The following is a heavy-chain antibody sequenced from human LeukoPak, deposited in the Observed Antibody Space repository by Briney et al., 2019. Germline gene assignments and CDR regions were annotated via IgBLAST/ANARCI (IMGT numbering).Heavy chain of an antibody. CDR3: ARDRVTMVRGAPAAPDYYYGMDV. CDR2: IYDSGSA. D-gene: IGHD3-10*01. CDR1: GGSISRYY. V-gene: IGHV4-59*01. J-gene: IGHJ6*02. Sequence: SETLSLTCTISGGSISRYYGSWVRQPPGKGLEWVGYIYDSGSANYNPSLKSRVTIPVDAPKNQFSLKLSSVTAADTAVYYCARDRVTMVRGAPAAPDYYYGMDVWGQGTTVTVSS.